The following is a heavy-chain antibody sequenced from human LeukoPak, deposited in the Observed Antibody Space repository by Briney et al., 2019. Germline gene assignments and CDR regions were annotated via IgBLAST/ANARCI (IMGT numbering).Heavy chain of an antibody. CDR2: ISGSGGST. CDR3: ATRYFDWLLGDFDY. V-gene: IGHV3-23*01. D-gene: IGHD3-9*01. J-gene: IGHJ4*02. Sequence: GGSLRLSCAASGFTFSSYAMSRVRQAPGKGLEWVSAISGSGGSTYYADSVKGRFTISRDNSKNTLYLQMNSLRAEDTAVYYCATRYFDWLLGDFDYWGQGTLVTVSS. CDR1: GFTFSSYA.